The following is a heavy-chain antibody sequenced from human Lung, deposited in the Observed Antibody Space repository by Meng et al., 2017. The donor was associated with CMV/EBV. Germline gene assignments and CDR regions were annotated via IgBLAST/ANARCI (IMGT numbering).Heavy chain of an antibody. CDR2: VLGTGPT. Sequence: GESLKISCSASGFTFNNYAMTWVRQAPGKGLEWVSTVLGTGPTYYADYVKGRFTISRDDSRNTLFLQLNSLRDEDTAVFYCARGDSSTTWLVFDYWGLGTLVTFSS. CDR3: ARGDSSTTWLVFDY. CDR1: GFTFNNYA. D-gene: IGHD6-13*01. V-gene: IGHV3-23*01. J-gene: IGHJ4*02.